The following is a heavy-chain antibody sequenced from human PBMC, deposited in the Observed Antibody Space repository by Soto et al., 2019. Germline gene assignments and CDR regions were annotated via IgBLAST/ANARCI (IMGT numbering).Heavy chain of an antibody. D-gene: IGHD2-21*02. V-gene: IGHV3-73*01. J-gene: IGHJ4*02. CDR2: IRSKANSYAT. CDR1: GFTFSGSA. CDR3: TRLPSYCGGDCSNY. Sequence: GGSLRLSCAASGFTFSGSAMHWVRQASGKGLEWVGRIRSKANSYATAYAASVKGRFTISRDDSKNTAYLQMNSLKTEDTAVYYCTRLPSYCGGDCSNYWGQGTLVTVSS.